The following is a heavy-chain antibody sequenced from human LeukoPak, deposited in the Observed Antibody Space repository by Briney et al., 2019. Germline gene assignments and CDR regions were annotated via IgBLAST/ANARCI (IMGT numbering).Heavy chain of an antibody. D-gene: IGHD1-1*01. V-gene: IGHV2-5*02. CDR1: GFSLRTRGVG. J-gene: IGHJ4*02. CDR3: AHGTTSSPVDY. CDR2: IYWDDDK. Sequence: GSGPTLVNPTQTLTLTCTFSGFSLRTRGVGVGWIRQPPGQALEWLALIYWDDDKRYSPSLKSRLTITKDTSKNLVVLTMTNMDPVDTATYYCAHGTTSSPVDYWGQGTLVTVSS.